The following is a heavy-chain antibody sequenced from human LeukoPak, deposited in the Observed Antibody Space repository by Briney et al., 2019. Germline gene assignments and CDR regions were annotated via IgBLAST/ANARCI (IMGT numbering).Heavy chain of an antibody. CDR2: ISSSSSYI. Sequence: GGSLRLSCAASGFTFSSYSMNWVRQAPGKGLEWVSSISSSSSYIYYADSVKGRFTISRDNAKNSLYLQMNSLRAEDTAVYYCARPYDILTGAYYYGMDVWGQGTTVTVSS. J-gene: IGHJ6*02. D-gene: IGHD3-9*01. CDR1: GFTFSSYS. V-gene: IGHV3-21*01. CDR3: ARPYDILTGAYYYGMDV.